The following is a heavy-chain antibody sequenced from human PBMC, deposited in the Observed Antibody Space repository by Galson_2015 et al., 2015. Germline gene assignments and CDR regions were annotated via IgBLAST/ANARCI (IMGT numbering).Heavy chain of an antibody. CDR3: ARGRGDGRGTNLDY. CDR2: ISDSGTT. J-gene: IGHJ4*02. D-gene: IGHD5-24*01. CDR1: GGSISSYF. V-gene: IGHV4-59*01. Sequence: TLSLTCTVSGGSISSYFWMWIRQPPGRGLEYIGYISDSGTTNYNPSLKSRVTISVDTSQNQFSLKLTYGTAADTAVYFCARGRGDGRGTNLDYWGQGALVTVSS.